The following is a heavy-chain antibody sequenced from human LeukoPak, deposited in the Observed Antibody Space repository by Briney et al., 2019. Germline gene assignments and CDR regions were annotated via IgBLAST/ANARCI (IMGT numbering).Heavy chain of an antibody. J-gene: IGHJ4*02. CDR2: VDPEDDET. V-gene: IGHV1-24*01. D-gene: IGHD3-22*01. CDR1: GYTLTELS. Sequence: ASVNVSCKVSGYTLTELSMHWVRQAPGKGLEGMGGVDPEDDETFYAQKFEGRVTMTEDTSTHTAYMELSSLRSEDTAVYYCATPAPSHYYDLRYYFDYWGQGTLVTVSS. CDR3: ATPAPSHYYDLRYYFDY.